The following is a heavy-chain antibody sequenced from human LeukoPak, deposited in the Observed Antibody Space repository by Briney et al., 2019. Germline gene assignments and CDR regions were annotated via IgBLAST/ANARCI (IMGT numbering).Heavy chain of an antibody. CDR2: INHSGST. D-gene: IGHD3-22*01. J-gene: IGHJ6*02. CDR3: ARGLTPGYYDSSTYYYYGMDV. CDR1: GGSFSGYY. V-gene: IGHV4-34*01. Sequence: SETLSLTCAVYGGSFSGYYWSWIRQPPGKGLEWIGEINHSGSTNYNPSLKSRVTISVDTSKNQFSLKLSSVTAADTAVYYCARGLTPGYYDSSTYYYYGMDVWGQGTTVTVSS.